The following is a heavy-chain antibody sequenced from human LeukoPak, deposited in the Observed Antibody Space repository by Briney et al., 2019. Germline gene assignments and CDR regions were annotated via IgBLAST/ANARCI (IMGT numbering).Heavy chain of an antibody. CDR3: ARGVRQLGPRYYYYYMDV. J-gene: IGHJ6*03. CDR2: MNPNSGNT. V-gene: IGHV1-8*03. D-gene: IGHD6-6*01. CDR1: GYTFTSYD. Sequence: LWASVKVSCKASGYTFTSYDINWVRQATGQGLEWMGWMNPNSGNTGYAQKFQGRVTITGNTSISTAYMELSSLRSEDTAVYYCARGVRQLGPRYYYYYMDVWGKGTTVTVSS.